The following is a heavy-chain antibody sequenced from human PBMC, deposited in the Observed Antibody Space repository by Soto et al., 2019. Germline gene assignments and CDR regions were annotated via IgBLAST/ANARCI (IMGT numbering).Heavy chain of an antibody. V-gene: IGHV4-31*03. Sequence: SETLSLTCTFSGGSISSGGYYCSWIRQHPGKGLEWIGYIYYSGSTYYNPSLKSRVTISVDTSKNQFSLKLSSVTAADTAVYYCARDYYDSSGYYYWFDPWGQGTLVTVSS. J-gene: IGHJ5*02. CDR3: ARDYYDSSGYYYWFDP. CDR2: IYYSGST. CDR1: GGSISSGGYY. D-gene: IGHD3-22*01.